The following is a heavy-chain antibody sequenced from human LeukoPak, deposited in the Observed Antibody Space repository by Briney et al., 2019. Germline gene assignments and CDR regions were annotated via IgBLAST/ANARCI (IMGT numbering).Heavy chain of an antibody. Sequence: PGGSLRLSCAASGFTFSTYGMNWVRQAPGKGLEWVSYINLNSRTIDYADSVRGRFTISRDNAKSSLYLQMNSLRAEDTAVYYCARGGAARPDYWGQGTLVTVSS. V-gene: IGHV3-48*01. CDR3: ARGGAARPDY. CDR2: INLNSRTI. D-gene: IGHD6-6*01. J-gene: IGHJ4*02. CDR1: GFTFSTYG.